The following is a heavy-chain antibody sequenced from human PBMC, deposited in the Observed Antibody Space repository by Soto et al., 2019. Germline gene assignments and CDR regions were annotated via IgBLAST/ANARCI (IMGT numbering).Heavy chain of an antibody. D-gene: IGHD7-27*01. Sequence: SETLSLTCSVSGDSISNLDYFWAWIRQPPGQALEYIGYIYKSTTTYYNPSFESRVAISVDTSKSQFSLNVTSVTAADTAVYFCARGRYCLTGRCFPNWFDSWGQGALVTVSS. J-gene: IGHJ5*01. CDR2: IYKSTTT. CDR1: GDSISNLDYF. V-gene: IGHV4-30-4*01. CDR3: ARGRYCLTGRCFPNWFDS.